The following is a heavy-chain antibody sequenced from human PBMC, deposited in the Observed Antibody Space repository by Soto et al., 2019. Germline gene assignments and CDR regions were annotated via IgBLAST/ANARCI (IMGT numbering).Heavy chain of an antibody. V-gene: IGHV3-23*01. Sequence: LRLSCAASGFTFSSYAMSWVRQAPGKGLEWVSAISGSGGSTYYADSVKGRFTISRDNSKNTLYLQMNSLRAEDTAVYYCAKDPVNTIFGVVITSDYWGQGTLVTVPS. CDR2: ISGSGGST. CDR1: GFTFSSYA. J-gene: IGHJ4*02. D-gene: IGHD3-3*01. CDR3: AKDPVNTIFGVVITSDY.